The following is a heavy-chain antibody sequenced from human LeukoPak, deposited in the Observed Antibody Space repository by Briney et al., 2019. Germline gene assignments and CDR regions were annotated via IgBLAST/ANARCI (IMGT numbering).Heavy chain of an antibody. D-gene: IGHD6-13*01. CDR3: AKSANPGPSWSDY. V-gene: IGHV3-23*01. CDR2: IGHDGAVI. Sequence: SGGSLRLSCAASGFTFSSFAMIWVRQAPGKGLQWVSVIGHDGAVIQYADSVKGRFTISRDNSKNTLYLQMNSLRAEDTAVYYCAKSANPGPSWSDYWGQGTLVTVSS. J-gene: IGHJ4*02. CDR1: GFTFSSFA.